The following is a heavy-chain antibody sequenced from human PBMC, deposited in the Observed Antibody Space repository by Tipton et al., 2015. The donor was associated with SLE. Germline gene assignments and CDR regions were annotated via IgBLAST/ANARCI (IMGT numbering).Heavy chain of an antibody. CDR1: GFTFSSYE. CDR2: ISSSGSNK. J-gene: IGHJ4*02. V-gene: IGHV3-48*03. CDR3: ARDRGIAAAGTWDY. D-gene: IGHD6-13*01. Sequence: SLRLSCAASGFTFSSYEMNWVRQAPGKGLEWVSYISSSGSNKYYADSVKGRFTISRDNSKNTLYLQMNSLRAEDTAVYYCARDRGIAAAGTWDYWGQGTLVTVSS.